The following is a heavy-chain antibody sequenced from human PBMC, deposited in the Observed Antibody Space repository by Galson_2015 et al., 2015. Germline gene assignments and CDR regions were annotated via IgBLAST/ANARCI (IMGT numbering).Heavy chain of an antibody. CDR2: ISSSSSYI. CDR3: ARANPVRLLDY. Sequence: SLRLSCAASGFTFSSYSMNWVRQAPGKGLEWVSSISSSSSYIYYADSVKGRFTISRDNAKNSLNLQMNSLRAEDTAVYYCARANPVRLLDYWGQGTLVTVSS. J-gene: IGHJ4*02. V-gene: IGHV3-21*01. D-gene: IGHD3-3*01. CDR1: GFTFSSYS.